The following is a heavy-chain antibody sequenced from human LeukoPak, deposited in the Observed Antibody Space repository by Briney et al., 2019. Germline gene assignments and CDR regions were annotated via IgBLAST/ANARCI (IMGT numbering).Heavy chain of an antibody. J-gene: IGHJ4*02. CDR2: ISSSSSTI. D-gene: IGHD3-16*01. CDR3: TRETSGVSYVFAY. V-gene: IGHV3-48*01. CDR1: GFTFSSYS. Sequence: PGGSLRLSCAASGFTFSSYSMNWVRQAPGKGLEWLSYISSSSSTIYYADSVKGRFTISRDNAKDSLYLQMNSLRAEDTAVYYCTRETSGVSYVFAYWGQGTLVAVSS.